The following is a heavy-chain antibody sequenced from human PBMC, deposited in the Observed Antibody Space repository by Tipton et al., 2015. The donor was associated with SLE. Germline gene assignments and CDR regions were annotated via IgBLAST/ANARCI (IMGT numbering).Heavy chain of an antibody. Sequence: TLSLTCIVSGDSISSSSYYWGWIRQPPGKGLEWVGTVYYTGNTFYNPSLKSRVTISMDTSKNQFSLDLKSVTAADTALYYCARTLGIRRFQFDSWGQGTLVTVSS. CDR3: ARTLGIRRFQFDS. J-gene: IGHJ4*02. V-gene: IGHV4-39*07. CDR1: GDSISSSSYY. D-gene: IGHD7-27*01. CDR2: VYYTGNT.